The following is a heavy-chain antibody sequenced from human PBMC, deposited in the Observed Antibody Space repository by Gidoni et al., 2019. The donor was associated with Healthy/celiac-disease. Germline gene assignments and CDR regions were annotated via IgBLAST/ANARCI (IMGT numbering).Heavy chain of an antibody. CDR3: ARDPRYYGSGTMGGDY. J-gene: IGHJ4*02. Sequence: EVQLVESGGGLVKPGVSLRLSCAASGFTFSSYSMNWVRQAPGKGLEWVSSISSSSSYIYYADSVKGRFTISRDNAKNSLYLQMNSLRAEDTAVYYCARDPRYYGSGTMGGDYWGQGTLVTVSS. V-gene: IGHV3-21*01. CDR1: GFTFSSYS. CDR2: ISSSSSYI. D-gene: IGHD3-10*01.